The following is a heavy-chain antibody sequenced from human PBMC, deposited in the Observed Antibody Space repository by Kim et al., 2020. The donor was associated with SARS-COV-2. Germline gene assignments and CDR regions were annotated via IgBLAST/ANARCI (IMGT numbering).Heavy chain of an antibody. CDR1: GGSISSSSYY. D-gene: IGHD6-13*01. CDR3: ARRRYSSSWYDY. J-gene: IGHJ4*02. V-gene: IGHV4-39*01. CDR2: IYYSGST. Sequence: SETLSLTCTVSGGSISSSSYYWGWIREPPGKGLEWIGSIYYSGSTYYNPSLKSRGTISVDTSKNQFSLKLSSVTAADTAVDYCARRRYSSSWYDYWGQGTLVTVSS.